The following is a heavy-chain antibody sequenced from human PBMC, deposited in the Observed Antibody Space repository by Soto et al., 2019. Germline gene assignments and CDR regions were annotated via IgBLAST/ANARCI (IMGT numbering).Heavy chain of an antibody. CDR3: ARDCVAWFGEFNYGMDV. CDR2: INPNSGGT. J-gene: IGHJ6*02. V-gene: IGHV1-2*04. Sequence: GASVKVSCKASGYTFTGYYMHWVRQAPGQGLEWMGWINPNSGGTNYAQKFQGWVTMTRDTSISTAYMELSRLRSDDTAVYYCARDCVAWFGEFNYGMDVWGQGTTVTVS. CDR1: GYTFTGYY. D-gene: IGHD3-10*01.